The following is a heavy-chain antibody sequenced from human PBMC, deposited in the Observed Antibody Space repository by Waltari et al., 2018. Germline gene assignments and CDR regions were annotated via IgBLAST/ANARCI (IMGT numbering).Heavy chain of an antibody. CDR1: GGSFSGYY. Sequence: QVQLQQWGAGLLKPSETLSLTCAVYGGSFSGYYWSWIRQPPGKGLEWIGEINHSGSTNYNPSLKSRVTISVDTSKNQFSLKLSSVTAADTAVYYCARGRGLHLAAAGPQYYFDYWGQGTLVTVSS. V-gene: IGHV4-34*01. D-gene: IGHD6-13*01. J-gene: IGHJ4*02. CDR3: ARGRGLHLAAAGPQYYFDY. CDR2: INHSGST.